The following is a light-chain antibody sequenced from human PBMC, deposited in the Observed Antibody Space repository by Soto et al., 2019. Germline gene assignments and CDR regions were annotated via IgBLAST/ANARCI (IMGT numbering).Light chain of an antibody. CDR1: QSVGSK. CDR3: QQYNNWPPFT. V-gene: IGKV3-15*01. J-gene: IGKJ3*01. CDR2: DAS. Sequence: EIVMTQSPGTLSVSPGERASLSCRASQSVGSKLAWYQHKPGQAPRLLIYDASTRATGFPARFSGSGSGTEFTLTISSLQREDFAVYYCQQYNNWPPFTFGPGTKVDIK.